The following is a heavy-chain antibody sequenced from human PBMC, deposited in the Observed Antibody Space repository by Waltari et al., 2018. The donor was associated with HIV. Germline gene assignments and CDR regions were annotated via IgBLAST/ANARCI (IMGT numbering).Heavy chain of an antibody. J-gene: IGHJ4*02. D-gene: IGHD1-26*01. CDR1: GGSFSGYY. CDR2: INHSGST. V-gene: IGHV4-34*01. Sequence: QVQLQQWGAGLLKPSETLSLTCAVYGGSFSGYYWSWIRQPPGKGLEWIGEINHSGSTNYNPSLKSRVTISVDTSKNQFSLKLSSVTAADTAVYYCARGRRDGWELLLRGIYFDYWGQGTLVTVSS. CDR3: ARGRRDGWELLLRGIYFDY.